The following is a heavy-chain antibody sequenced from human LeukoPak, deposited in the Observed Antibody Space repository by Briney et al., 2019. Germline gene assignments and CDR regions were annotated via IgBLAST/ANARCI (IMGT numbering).Heavy chain of an antibody. D-gene: IGHD4-17*01. Sequence: GGSLRLSCAASGFTFSNAWMSWVRRAPGKGLEWVGRIKTKTNGGTADYTPPVRGRFTISRDNSKNTLYLQMNSLRAEDTAVYYCAKVFLPSVTTHAFDIWGQGTMVTVSS. CDR2: IKTKTNGGTA. CDR1: GFTFSNAW. CDR3: AKVFLPSVTTHAFDI. V-gene: IGHV3-15*01. J-gene: IGHJ3*02.